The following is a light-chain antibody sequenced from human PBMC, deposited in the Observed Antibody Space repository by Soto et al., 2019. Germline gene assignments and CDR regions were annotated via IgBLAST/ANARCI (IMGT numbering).Light chain of an antibody. V-gene: IGKV3D-15*01. CDR1: HSVDSN. J-gene: IGKJ4*01. CDR2: GAS. CDR3: QQYDKWPPA. Sequence: EIVMTQSPGTLSVSTGQGATLSCRASHSVDSNLAWYQQKPGQAPRLLIFGASTRPTGIPDRFSGSGSGTEFTLTISSLQSEDFAVYYCQQYDKWPPAFGGGTKVDIK.